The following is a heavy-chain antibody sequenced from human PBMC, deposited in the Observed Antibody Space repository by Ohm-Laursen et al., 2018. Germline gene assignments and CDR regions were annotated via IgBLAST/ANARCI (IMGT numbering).Heavy chain of an antibody. V-gene: IGHV4-61*08. D-gene: IGHD3-10*01. J-gene: IGHJ3*02. Sequence: GTLSLTCTVSGGSVSSAGFYWSWIRQPPGKGLEWIGYIYYTGSTNYNPSLKSRVTISVDTSKNQFSLKLSSVTAADTAVYYCARGGSTFDNWGQGTMVTVSS. CDR3: ARGGSTFDN. CDR2: IYYTGST. CDR1: GGSVSSAGFY.